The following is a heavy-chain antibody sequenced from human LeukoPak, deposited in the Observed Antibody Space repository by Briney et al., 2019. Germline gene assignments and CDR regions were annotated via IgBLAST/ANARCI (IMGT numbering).Heavy chain of an antibody. D-gene: IGHD3-3*01. CDR2: IIPIFGTA. V-gene: IGHV1-69*13. J-gene: IGHJ6*02. CDR3: AGTIFGVVISYYGMDV. Sequence: GASVKVSCKASGYSFTSYGISWVRQAPGQGLEWMGGIIPIFGTANYAQKFQGRVTITADESTSTAYMELSSLRSEDTAVYYCAGTIFGVVISYYGMDVWGQGTTVTVSS. CDR1: GYSFTSYG.